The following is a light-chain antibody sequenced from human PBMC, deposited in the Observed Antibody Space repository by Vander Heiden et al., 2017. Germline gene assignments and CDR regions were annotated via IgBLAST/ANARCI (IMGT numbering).Light chain of an antibody. CDR2: DES. Sequence: DIQMTQSPSSLSASVGDRVTITCQASQDISDNLNWYQKKPGKAPKLLIYDESNLETGVPSRFSGGGSGTDLTFTISSLQPEDIATYYCQQYDNLPWTFGQGTKVEIK. J-gene: IGKJ1*01. CDR3: QQYDNLPWT. CDR1: QDISDN. V-gene: IGKV1-33*01.